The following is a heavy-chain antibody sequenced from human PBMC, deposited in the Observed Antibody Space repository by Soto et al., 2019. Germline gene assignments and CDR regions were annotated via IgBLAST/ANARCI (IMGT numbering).Heavy chain of an antibody. CDR3: ARQRTTVVTQAYFDH. CDR2: IYYSGRT. V-gene: IGHV4-39*01. D-gene: IGHD2-21*02. CDR1: GESISSSSYY. Sequence: SETLSLTCIVSGESISSSSYYWGWIRQPPGKGLEWIGSIYYSGRTYYNPSFKSRVTISIDTSRNQFSLKLSSVTATDTAVYYCARQRTTVVTQAYFDHWGQGALVTVSS. J-gene: IGHJ4*02.